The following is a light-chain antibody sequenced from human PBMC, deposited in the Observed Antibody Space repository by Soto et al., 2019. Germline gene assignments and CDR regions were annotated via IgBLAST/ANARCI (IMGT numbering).Light chain of an antibody. J-gene: IGLJ1*01. V-gene: IGLV2-14*01. CDR1: SSDVGAYNY. CDR3: SSYTDSNTLHV. Sequence: QSALTQPTSVSGSPGQSITISCTGTSSDVGAYNYVSWYQQHPGKAPKLMIYEVSNRPSEVSNRFSGSKSGNTASLTISGLQAEDEADYYCSSYTDSNTLHVFGTGTKLTVL. CDR2: EVS.